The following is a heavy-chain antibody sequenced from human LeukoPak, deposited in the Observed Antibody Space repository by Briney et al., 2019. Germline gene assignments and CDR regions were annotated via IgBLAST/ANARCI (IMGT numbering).Heavy chain of an antibody. V-gene: IGHV4-30-4*08. Sequence: SETLSLTCTVSGGSINSGDYYWSWIRQPPGKGLEWIGYIYYSGSTYYNPSLKSRVTISVDTSKNQFSLKLTSVTAADTAVYYCARGPPWINDHWGQGTLVTVSS. J-gene: IGHJ4*02. D-gene: IGHD2-2*03. CDR3: ARGPPWINDH. CDR1: GGSINSGDYY. CDR2: IYYSGST.